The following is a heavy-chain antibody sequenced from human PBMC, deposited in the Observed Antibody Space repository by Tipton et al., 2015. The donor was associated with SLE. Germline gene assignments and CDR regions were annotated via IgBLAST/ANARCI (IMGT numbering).Heavy chain of an antibody. CDR1: GGSFSGYY. V-gene: IGHV4-34*01. Sequence: TLSLTCAVYGGSFSGYYWSWIRQPPGKGLEWIGEINHSGSTNYNPSLKSRVTISVDTSKNQFSLKLSSVTAADTAVYYCARAVTTRTWDSGYFDYWGQGTLVTVSS. D-gene: IGHD4-17*01. CDR2: INHSGST. CDR3: ARAVTTRTWDSGYFDY. J-gene: IGHJ4*02.